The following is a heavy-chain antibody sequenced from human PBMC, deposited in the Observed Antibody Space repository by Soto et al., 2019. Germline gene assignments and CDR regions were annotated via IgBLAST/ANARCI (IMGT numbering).Heavy chain of an antibody. J-gene: IGHJ4*02. CDR3: ARIVITNYGVLDY. V-gene: IGHV1-18*01. CDR2: ITYNGDT. D-gene: IGHD2-21*01. CDR1: GYTFTSYG. Sequence: QVQLVQSGAEVKKPGASVKVSCKASGYTFTSYGISWVRQAPGQGLEWMGWITYNGDTNYPQKLQGRVTMTTDTSTSTAYMELSSLRSDDTAVYYCARIVITNYGVLDYWGQGTLVTVSS.